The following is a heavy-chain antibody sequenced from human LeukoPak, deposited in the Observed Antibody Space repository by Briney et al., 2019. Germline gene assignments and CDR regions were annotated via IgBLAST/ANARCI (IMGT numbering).Heavy chain of an antibody. CDR3: ARGTMTTVTYYFDY. Sequence: PSETLSLTCTVSGGSISNYYWSWIRQPPGKGLEWIGYIYSSGSTNYNPSLKSRVTISVDTSKNQFSLKLSSVTAADTAVYYCARGTMTTVTYYFDYWGQGTLVTVSS. V-gene: IGHV4-59*12. J-gene: IGHJ4*02. D-gene: IGHD4-17*01. CDR1: GGSISNYY. CDR2: IYSSGST.